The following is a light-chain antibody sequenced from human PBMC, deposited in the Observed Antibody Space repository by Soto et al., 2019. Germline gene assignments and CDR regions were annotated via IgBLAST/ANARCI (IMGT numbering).Light chain of an antibody. CDR1: HNINYW. Sequence: DIQMTQSPATVSASVGDRVTITCRASHNINYWLAWYQQRPGSAPKLLIYDVSTLQSGVPSRFSGSHSGTEFTLTISTRQPDDFATHYCQHYAFDSQTFGQGTKVEVK. V-gene: IGKV1-5*01. CDR2: DVS. CDR3: QHYAFDSQT. J-gene: IGKJ1*01.